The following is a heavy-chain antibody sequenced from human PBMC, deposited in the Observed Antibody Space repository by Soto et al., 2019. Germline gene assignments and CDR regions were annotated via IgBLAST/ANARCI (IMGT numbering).Heavy chain of an antibody. D-gene: IGHD2-2*01. V-gene: IGHV3-23*01. J-gene: IGHJ5*02. Sequence: SLRLSCAASGFTFSSYAMSWVRQAPGKGLEWVSGIGGSGGSTFYADSVKGRFTISRDNSKNTLYLQMNSLRAEDTAVYYCAKRGIVIVPGAMFSWFDPWGQGTLVTVSS. CDR1: GFTFSSYA. CDR3: AKRGIVIVPGAMFSWFDP. CDR2: IGGSGGST.